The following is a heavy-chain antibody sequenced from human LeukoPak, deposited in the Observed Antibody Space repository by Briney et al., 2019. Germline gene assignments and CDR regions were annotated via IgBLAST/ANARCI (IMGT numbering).Heavy chain of an antibody. V-gene: IGHV3-66*01. CDR3: ARDRGYGGSYSGAFDI. Sequence: GGSLRLSCAASGFTVSSNYMSWVRQAPGKGLEWVSVIYSGGSTYYADSVKGRFTISRDNSKNTLYLQMNSLRAEDTAVYYCARDRGYGGSYSGAFDIWGQGTMVTVSS. CDR2: IYSGGST. J-gene: IGHJ3*02. D-gene: IGHD1-26*01. CDR1: GFTVSSNY.